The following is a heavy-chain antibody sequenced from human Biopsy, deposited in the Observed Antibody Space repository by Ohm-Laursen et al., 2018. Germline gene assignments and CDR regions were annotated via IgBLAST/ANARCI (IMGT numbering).Heavy chain of an antibody. V-gene: IGHV1-69*06. Sequence: SVKVSCKASGVTFDTYAFGWVRQAPGQGLEWLGGNIPILGTGNYAQKFQDRVTVAADTSTSTATMELRSLRSDDTAVYYCATKLTGYFHHWGQGTLVTVSS. J-gene: IGHJ1*01. CDR1: GVTFDTYA. D-gene: IGHD3-9*01. CDR3: ATKLTGYFHH. CDR2: NIPILGTG.